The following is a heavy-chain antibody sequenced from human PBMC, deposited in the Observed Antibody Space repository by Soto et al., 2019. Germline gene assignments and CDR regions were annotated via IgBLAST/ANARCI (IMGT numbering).Heavy chain of an antibody. Sequence: GASVKVSCKASGGTFSSYAISWVRQAPGQGLEWMGGIIPIFGTANYAQKFQGRVTITADESTSTAYMELSSLRSEDTAVYYCATGLFYSSSSRDYYYYGMDVWGQGTTVTVSS. CDR1: GGTFSSYA. CDR3: ATGLFYSSSSRDYYYYGMDV. J-gene: IGHJ6*02. CDR2: IIPIFGTA. D-gene: IGHD6-6*01. V-gene: IGHV1-69*13.